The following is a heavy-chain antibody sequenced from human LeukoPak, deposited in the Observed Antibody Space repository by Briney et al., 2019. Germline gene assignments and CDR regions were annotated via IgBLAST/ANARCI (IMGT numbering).Heavy chain of an antibody. J-gene: IGHJ4*02. Sequence: SETLSLTCAVSGASIISNNWWSWVRQPSGKGLEWIGEIWHSGTTNYNPPLKSRVTISVDNSKNQFSLKLNSVTAADTAVYYCARYVPSLERQPTDPLNYFDYWGQGTLVTVSS. CDR3: ARYVPSLERQPTDPLNYFDY. CDR1: GASIISNNW. V-gene: IGHV4-4*02. CDR2: IWHSGTT. D-gene: IGHD1-1*01.